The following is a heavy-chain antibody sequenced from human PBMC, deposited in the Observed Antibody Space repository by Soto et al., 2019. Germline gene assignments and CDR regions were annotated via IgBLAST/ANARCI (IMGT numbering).Heavy chain of an antibody. CDR1: GFTFSTYD. V-gene: IGHV3-23*01. CDR3: AKDLSPPAGMVYALDSWYYHGMDV. J-gene: IGHJ6*02. Sequence: GGSLRLSCAASGFTFSTYDMNWVRQAPEMGLEWVSGISGSGGITYYADSVKGRFTISRDNSKNTLFLQMNSLRAEDTAVYYCAKDLSPPAGMVYALDSWYYHGMDVWGQGTTVTVSS. CDR2: ISGSGGIT. D-gene: IGHD2-8*01.